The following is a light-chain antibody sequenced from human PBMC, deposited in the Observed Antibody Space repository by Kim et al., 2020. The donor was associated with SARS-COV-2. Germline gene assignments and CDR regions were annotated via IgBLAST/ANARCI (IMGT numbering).Light chain of an antibody. CDR1: QSVSDN. Sequence: VCPRARVTLSRAASQSVSDNLAWYQQKPGQPPRLVIYGTSTRATGIPPRFSGSGSGTDFTLTISSLQSEDFAVYYCQHYNNWPPYTFGRGTKLEI. CDR3: QHYNNWPPYT. CDR2: GTS. J-gene: IGKJ2*01. V-gene: IGKV3-15*01.